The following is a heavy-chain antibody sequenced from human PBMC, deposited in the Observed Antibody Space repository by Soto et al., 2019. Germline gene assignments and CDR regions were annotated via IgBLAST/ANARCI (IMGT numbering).Heavy chain of an antibody. CDR1: GASISSDGLS. CDR3: ARAVGSLGRYFDS. J-gene: IGHJ4*02. CDR2: IYHTGNT. V-gene: IGHV4-30-2*01. Sequence: SETLSLTCAVSGASISSDGLSWSWIRQPPGKGLEWIVYIYHTGNTYYNPSLESRITISIDRSKNQFSLNLSSVTAADTAVYYCARAVGSLGRYFDSWGQGTLVTVSS. D-gene: IGHD3-3*01.